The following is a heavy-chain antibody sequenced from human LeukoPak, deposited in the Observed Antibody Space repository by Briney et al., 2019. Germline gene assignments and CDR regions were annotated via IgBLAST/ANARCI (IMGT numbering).Heavy chain of an antibody. CDR3: AKDLWFVEVPISGFYP. CDR2: ISSSGGNI. D-gene: IGHD3-10*01. Sequence: GGSLRLSCAASGFTFSSYSMSWVRQAPGKGLEWVSGISSSGGNINYADSVKGRFTISRDNAKNTLYLQMNRLRAEDTAVYYCAKDLWFVEVPISGFYPWGQGTPVTVSS. CDR1: GFTFSSYS. V-gene: IGHV3-23*01. J-gene: IGHJ5*02.